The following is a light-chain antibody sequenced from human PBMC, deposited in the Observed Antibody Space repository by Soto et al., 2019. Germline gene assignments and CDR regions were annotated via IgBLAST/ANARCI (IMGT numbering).Light chain of an antibody. J-gene: IGKJ2*01. CDR1: QSVSSD. V-gene: IGKV3-15*01. CDR3: HQYNNWPPYT. CDR2: GAS. Sequence: EIVMTQSPDTLSVSPGERVTLSCRASQSVSSDLAWYQQKPGQAPRLLIYGASIRATDIAARFSGSGSGTEFTLTISSLQSEDFAVYYCHQYNNWPPYTFGQGTKLEIK.